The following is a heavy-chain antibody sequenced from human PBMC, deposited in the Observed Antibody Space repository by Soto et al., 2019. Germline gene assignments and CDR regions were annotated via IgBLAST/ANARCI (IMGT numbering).Heavy chain of an antibody. CDR2: INSDGSST. CDR1: GFTFSSYW. CDR3: ARGSSTKSRHFDY. V-gene: IGHV3-74*01. Sequence: GGSLRLSCAASGFTFSSYWMHWVRQAPGKGLVWVSRINSDGSSTSYADSVKGRFTISRDNAKNTLYLQMNSLRAEDTAVYYCARGSSTKSRHFDYWGQGTLVTVSS. J-gene: IGHJ4*02.